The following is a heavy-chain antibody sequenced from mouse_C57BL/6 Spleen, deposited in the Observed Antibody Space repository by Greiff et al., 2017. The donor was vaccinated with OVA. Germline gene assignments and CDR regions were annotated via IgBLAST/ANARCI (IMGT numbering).Heavy chain of an antibody. J-gene: IGHJ2*01. Sequence: QVQLQQSGAELVKPGASVKISCKASGYAFSSYWMNWVKQRPGKGLEWIGQIYPGDGDTNYNGKFKGKATLTAAKYSSTAYMQLSSLTSEDSAVYFCARCPLYGNYFYYFDYWGQGTTLTVSS. CDR3: ARCPLYGNYFYYFDY. CDR2: IYPGDGDT. CDR1: GYAFSSYW. D-gene: IGHD2-1*01. V-gene: IGHV1-80*01.